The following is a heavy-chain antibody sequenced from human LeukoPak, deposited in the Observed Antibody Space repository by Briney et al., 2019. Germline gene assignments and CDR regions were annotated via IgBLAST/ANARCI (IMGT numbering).Heavy chain of an antibody. V-gene: IGHV1-2*02. CDR1: GYTFTGYY. Sequence: VKVSCKASGYTFTGYYMHWVRQAPGQGLEWMGWINPNSGGTNYAQKFQGRVTMTRDTSISTAYMELSRLRSDDTAVYYCARDLSGGYSSGWYLAYYYYYYMDVWGKGTTVTVSS. CDR3: ARDLSGGYSSGWYLAYYYYYYMDV. CDR2: INPNSGGT. D-gene: IGHD6-19*01. J-gene: IGHJ6*03.